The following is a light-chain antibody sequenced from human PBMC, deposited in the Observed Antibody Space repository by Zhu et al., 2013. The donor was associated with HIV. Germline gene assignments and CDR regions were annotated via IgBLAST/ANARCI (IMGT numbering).Light chain of an antibody. J-gene: IGLJ2*01. CDR3: SSYTSSSTVL. CDR1: STDIGGYKY. V-gene: IGLV2-14*03. CDR2: EVS. Sequence: QSALTQPASVSGSPGQSITISCTGTSTDIGGYKYVSWYQQHPGQAPKLIIYEVSYRPSGVSNRFSGSKSGNTASLTISGLQAEDEADYYCSSYTSSSTVLFGGGTKLTVV.